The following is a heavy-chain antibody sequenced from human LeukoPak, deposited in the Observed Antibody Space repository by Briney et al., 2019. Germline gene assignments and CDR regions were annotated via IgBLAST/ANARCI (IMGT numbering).Heavy chain of an antibody. CDR3: AKLPSPPSGQYLDY. D-gene: IGHD4-11*01. CDR2: ISWNSGSI. J-gene: IGHJ4*02. V-gene: IGHV3-9*01. Sequence: GGSLRLSCAASGFTFDDYAMHWVRQAPGKGLEWASGISWNSGSIGYADSVKGRFTISRDNAKNSLYLQMNSLRAEDTALYYCAKLPSPPSGQYLDYWGQGTLVTVSS. CDR1: GFTFDDYA.